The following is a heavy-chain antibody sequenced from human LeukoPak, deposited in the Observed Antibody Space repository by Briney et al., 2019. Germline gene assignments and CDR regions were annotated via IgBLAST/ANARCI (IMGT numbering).Heavy chain of an antibody. CDR1: GGSISSSSYY. CDR2: IYYSGST. V-gene: IGHV4-39*01. D-gene: IGHD4-17*01. Sequence: SETPSLTCTVSGGSISSSSYYWGWIRQPPGKGLEWIGSIYYSGSTYYNPSLKSRVTISVDTSKNQFSLKLSSVTAADTAVYYCARVPTVTFFDYWGQGTLVTVSS. CDR3: ARVPTVTFFDY. J-gene: IGHJ4*02.